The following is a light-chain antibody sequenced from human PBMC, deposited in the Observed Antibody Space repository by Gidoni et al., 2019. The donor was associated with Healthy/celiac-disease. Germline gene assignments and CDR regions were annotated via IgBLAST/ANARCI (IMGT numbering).Light chain of an antibody. CDR1: QDISNY. CDR3: QKYDNLPLFT. CDR2: DAS. J-gene: IGKJ3*01. V-gene: IGKV1-33*01. Sequence: DIQMTQSPSSLSASVGDRVTITCQASQDISNYLNWYQQKPGKAPKLLNYDASNLETGVPSRFSGSGSGTDFTFTISSLQPEDIATYYCQKYDNLPLFTFGPGTKVDIK.